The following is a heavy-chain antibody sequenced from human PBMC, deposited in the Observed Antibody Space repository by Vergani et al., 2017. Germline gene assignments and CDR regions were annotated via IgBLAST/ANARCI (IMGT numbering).Heavy chain of an antibody. CDR3: ARTLSDSRGYYLDY. Sequence: QVTLKESGPALVKPTQTLTLTCTFSGFSLTTYGMRVSWIRQPPGKALEWLARIDWDDDTYYRTSLRNRLTISKDTFKNQVALTMTNMDPVYTATYYCARTLSDSRGYYLDYWGQGTLVTVSS. V-gene: IGHV2-70*04. CDR1: GFSLTTYGMR. J-gene: IGHJ4*02. D-gene: IGHD3-22*01. CDR2: IDWDDDT.